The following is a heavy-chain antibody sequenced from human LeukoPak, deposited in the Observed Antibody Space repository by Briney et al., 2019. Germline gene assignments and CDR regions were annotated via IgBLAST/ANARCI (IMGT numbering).Heavy chain of an antibody. CDR2: ISGSGGNT. D-gene: IGHD6-13*01. J-gene: IGHJ4*02. CDR3: AKGGGIAAAGTSVYFDY. V-gene: IGHV3-23*01. Sequence: GGSLRLSCAASGFTFSSYAMSWVRQAPGKGLQWVSGISGSGGNTYYADSVKGRFTISRDNSKNTLYLQMNSLRAEDTAVYYCAKGGGIAAAGTSVYFDYWGQGTLVTVSS. CDR1: GFTFSSYA.